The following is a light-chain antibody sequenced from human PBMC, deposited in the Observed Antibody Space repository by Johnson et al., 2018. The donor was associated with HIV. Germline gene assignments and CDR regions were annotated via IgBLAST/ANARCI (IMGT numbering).Light chain of an antibody. CDR3: GTWDNSLSIGYV. CDR2: ENN. V-gene: IGLV1-51*02. CDR1: SSNIGNKD. J-gene: IGLJ1*01. Sequence: QSVLTQPPSVSAAPGQKVTVSCSGSSSNIGNKDVSWYQQLPGAAPKLLIYENNKRPSGIPDRFSGSKSGTSATLGITGLQTGDEADYFCGTWDNSLSIGYVFGTGTKVTVL.